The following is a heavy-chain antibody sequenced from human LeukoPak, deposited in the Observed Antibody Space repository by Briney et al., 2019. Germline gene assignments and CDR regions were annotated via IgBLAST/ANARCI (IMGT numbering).Heavy chain of an antibody. CDR2: IYYNGST. D-gene: IGHD2-15*01. Sequence: SETLSLTCTVYGGSISGYSWRCIRHPPGKGLEYIGYIGYIYYNGSTKHNPSLKSRVTISLDSSKNVFSLRLSSVTAADTAIYYCARLYCMSAGCYEIYWGQGTLITVSS. J-gene: IGHJ4*02. V-gene: IGHV4-59*08. CDR1: GGSISGYS. CDR3: ARLYCMSAGCYEIY.